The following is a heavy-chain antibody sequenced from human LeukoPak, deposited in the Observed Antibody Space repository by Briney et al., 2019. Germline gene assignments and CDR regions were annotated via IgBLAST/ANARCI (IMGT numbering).Heavy chain of an antibody. V-gene: IGHV4-30-4*01. CDR2: IYYSGST. D-gene: IGHD3-22*01. Sequence: SQTLSLTCTVSGGSISSGDYYWSWIRQPPGKGLEWIGYIYYSGSTYYNPSLKSRVTISVDTSKNQFSLKLSSVTAADTAVYCCASLYYDSSGYHNSNWFDPWGQGTLVTVSS. CDR1: GGSISSGDYY. CDR3: ASLYYDSSGYHNSNWFDP. J-gene: IGHJ5*02.